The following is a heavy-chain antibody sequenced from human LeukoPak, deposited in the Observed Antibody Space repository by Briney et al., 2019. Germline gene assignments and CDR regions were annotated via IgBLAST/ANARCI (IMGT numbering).Heavy chain of an antibody. J-gene: IGHJ4*02. CDR1: GFTFSTYG. V-gene: IGHV3-30*18. D-gene: IGHD6-13*01. CDR2: ISFDGSNT. Sequence: PGRSLRLSCAASGFTFSTYGMNWVRQAPGKGLEWVALISFDGSNTYYADSVKGRFTISRDNSKNTLYLQMNSLRAEDTAVYYCANIIAAAGPGYFDYWGQGTLVTVSS. CDR3: ANIIAAAGPGYFDY.